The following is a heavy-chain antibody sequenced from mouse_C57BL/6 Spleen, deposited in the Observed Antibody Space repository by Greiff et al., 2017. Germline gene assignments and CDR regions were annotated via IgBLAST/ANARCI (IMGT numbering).Heavy chain of an antibody. CDR3: AMGTTAGFDY. J-gene: IGHJ2*01. CDR2: IDPEDGET. V-gene: IGHV14-2*01. Sequence: VHVKQSGAELVKPGASVKLSCTASGFNIKDYYMHWVKQRTEQGLEWIGSIDPEDGETKYAPKFQGKATITADTSSNTAYLQLSSLTSEDTAVYYCAMGTTAGFDYWGQGTTLTVSS. CDR1: GFNIKDYY. D-gene: IGHD1-2*01.